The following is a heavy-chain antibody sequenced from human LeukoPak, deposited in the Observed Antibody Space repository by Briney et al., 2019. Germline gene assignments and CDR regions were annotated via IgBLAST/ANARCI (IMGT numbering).Heavy chain of an antibody. CDR1: GGSISSTTYY. CDR3: ARGLYSSGWYYFDY. V-gene: IGHV4-39*07. CDR2: IYYSGST. D-gene: IGHD6-19*01. Sequence: SESLSLTCTVSGGSISSTTYYWDWIRQPPGKGLEWIGTIYYSGSTNYNPSLKSRVTISVDTSKNQFSLKLSSVTAADTAVYYCARGLYSSGWYYFDYWGQGTLVTVSS. J-gene: IGHJ4*02.